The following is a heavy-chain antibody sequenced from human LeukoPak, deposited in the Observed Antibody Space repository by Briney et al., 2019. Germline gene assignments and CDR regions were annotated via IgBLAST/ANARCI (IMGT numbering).Heavy chain of an antibody. CDR3: ARRVYYGDYFDY. Sequence: SETLSLTCAVYGGSFSGYYWSWIRQPPGKGLEWIGEINHSGNTNYNPSLKSRVTISVDTSKNQFSLKLSSVTAADTAVYYCARRVYYGDYFDYWGQGTLVTVSS. V-gene: IGHV4-34*01. D-gene: IGHD4-17*01. J-gene: IGHJ4*02. CDR1: GGSFSGYY. CDR2: INHSGNT.